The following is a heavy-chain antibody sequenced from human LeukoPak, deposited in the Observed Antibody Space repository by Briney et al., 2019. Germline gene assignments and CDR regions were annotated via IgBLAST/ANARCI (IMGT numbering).Heavy chain of an antibody. V-gene: IGHV3-21*04. CDR3: ARVLRYCSGGNCYSGGLGYMDV. J-gene: IGHJ6*03. D-gene: IGHD2-15*01. CDR2: ISSSSSYI. Sequence: GGSLRLSCAASGFTLSSYSMNWVRQAPGKGLEWVSSISSSSSYIYYADSVKGRFTISRDNAKKSLFLQMNSLRAEDTAVYYCARVLRYCSGGNCYSGGLGYMDVWGKGTTVTISS. CDR1: GFTLSSYS.